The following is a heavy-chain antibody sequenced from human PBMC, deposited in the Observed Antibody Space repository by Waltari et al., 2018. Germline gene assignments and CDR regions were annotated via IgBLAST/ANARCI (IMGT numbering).Heavy chain of an antibody. Sequence: EVQLAESGGNLVQPGGSLRLSCPVSGFRLRSYEMNWVRQAPGKGLEWISYISSSGATEYYADSVRGRFIISRDNAKNTLYLQMNNLRAEDTAVYYCTRVRIVMGEGIYWGQGTQVTVSS. D-gene: IGHD2-15*01. CDR3: TRVRIVMGEGIY. CDR2: ISSSGATE. CDR1: GFRLRSYE. J-gene: IGHJ4*02. V-gene: IGHV3-48*03.